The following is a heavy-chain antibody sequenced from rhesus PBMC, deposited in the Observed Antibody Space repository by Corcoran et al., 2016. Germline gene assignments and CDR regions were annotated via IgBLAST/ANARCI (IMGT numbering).Heavy chain of an antibody. CDR2: ISSDGSKK. J-gene: IGHJ4*01. CDR1: GFPFTTYG. CDR3: TRFDY. V-gene: IGHV3-54*02. Sequence: VQVVESGGGLVQPGGSLRLSCAASGFPFTTYGFHGVRQAPGKGREWVDVISSDGSKKYYADSVEDRFTISRDNSKNMVYLQMNNLKLEDMAVYYCTRFDYWGQGVLVTVSS.